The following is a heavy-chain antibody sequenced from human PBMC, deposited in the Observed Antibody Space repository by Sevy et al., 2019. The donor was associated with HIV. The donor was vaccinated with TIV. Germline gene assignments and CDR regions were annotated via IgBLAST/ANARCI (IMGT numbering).Heavy chain of an antibody. J-gene: IGHJ4*02. CDR2: ITRNSYEAYGGTR. CDR1: GFTFDDYA. D-gene: IGHD2-15*01. Sequence: GGSLRLSCIASGFTFDDYAMSWFRQAPGKGLEWVAFITRNSYEAYGGTRGYAASVKGRFTISRDDSKSIAYLQMNSLKTEDTAMYYCSRALATAVTPEYYFDYWGQGTLVTVSS. CDR3: SRALATAVTPEYYFDY. V-gene: IGHV3-49*03.